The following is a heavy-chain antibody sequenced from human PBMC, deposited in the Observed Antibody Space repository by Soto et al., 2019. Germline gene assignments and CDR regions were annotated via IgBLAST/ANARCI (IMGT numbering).Heavy chain of an antibody. CDR1: GGSISSGGYS. D-gene: IGHD3-22*01. CDR3: ARGRGDYYDSSGYYSAFDY. Sequence: LSLTCAVSGGSISSGGYSWSWIRQPPGKGLEWIGYIYHSGSTYYNPSLKSRVTISVDRSKNQFSLKLSSVTAADTAVYYCARGRGDYYDSSGYYSAFDYWGQGXLVTVYS. J-gene: IGHJ4*02. V-gene: IGHV4-30-2*01. CDR2: IYHSGST.